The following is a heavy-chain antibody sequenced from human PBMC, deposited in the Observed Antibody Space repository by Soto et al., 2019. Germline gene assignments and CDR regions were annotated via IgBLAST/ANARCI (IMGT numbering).Heavy chain of an antibody. CDR2: IIPIFGTA. Sequence: ASVKVSCKASGGTFSSYAISWVRQAPGQGLEWMGGIIPIFGTANYAQKFQGRVTITADESTNTAYMELSSLRSEDTAVYYCARPQGQLGDYYYYGMDVWGQGTTVTVSS. J-gene: IGHJ6*02. CDR1: GGTFSSYA. CDR3: ARPQGQLGDYYYYGMDV. V-gene: IGHV1-69*13. D-gene: IGHD6-6*01.